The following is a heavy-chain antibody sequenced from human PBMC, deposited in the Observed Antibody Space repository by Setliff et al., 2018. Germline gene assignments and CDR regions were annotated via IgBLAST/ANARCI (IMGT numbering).Heavy chain of an antibody. CDR3: ARQLCSSGYCYATTFDY. CDR2: INHSGST. CDR1: GGSFSGYY. V-gene: IGHV4-34*01. D-gene: IGHD3-22*01. J-gene: IGHJ4*02. Sequence: PSETLSLTCAVYGGSFSGYYWSWIRQPPGKGLEWIGEINHSGSTNYNPSLKSRVTISVDTSKNQFPLKLSSVTASDTAVYYCARQLCSSGYCYATTFDYWGQGTLVTSPQ.